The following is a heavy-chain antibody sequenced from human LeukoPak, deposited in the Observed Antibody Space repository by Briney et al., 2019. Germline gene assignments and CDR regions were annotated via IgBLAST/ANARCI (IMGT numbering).Heavy chain of an antibody. CDR3: ARDWGAMDV. CDR1: GLTLSTYW. V-gene: IGHV3-7*01. D-gene: IGHD3-16*01. CDR2: IKGDGSQK. Sequence: GGSLRLSCAASGLTLSTYWMHWVRQAPGKGLEWVANIKGDGSQKYYVDSVKGRFTISRDNAKNSLYLQMNSLRVEDTAVYHCARDWGAMDVWGQGTTVTVSS. J-gene: IGHJ6*02.